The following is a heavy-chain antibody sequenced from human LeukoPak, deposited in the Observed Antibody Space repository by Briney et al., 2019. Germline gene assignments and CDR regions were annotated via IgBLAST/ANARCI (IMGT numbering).Heavy chain of an antibody. V-gene: IGHV4-61*02. CDR2: IYTSGST. Sequence: SETLSLTCTVSGGSISSGSYYWSWIRQPAGKGLEWIGRIYTSGSTNYNPSLKSRVTISVDTSKNQFSLKLSSVTAADTAVYYCARGPDYDILTGYYTGYYFDYWGQGTLVTVSS. D-gene: IGHD3-9*01. CDR3: ARGPDYDILTGYYTGYYFDY. J-gene: IGHJ4*02. CDR1: GGSISSGSYY.